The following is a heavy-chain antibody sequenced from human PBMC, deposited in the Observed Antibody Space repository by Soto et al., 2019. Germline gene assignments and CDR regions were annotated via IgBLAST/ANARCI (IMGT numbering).Heavy chain of an antibody. CDR2: ISSSSSTI. CDR1: GFPFSSYS. CDR3: ARERRLATIGVFDY. V-gene: IGHV3-48*02. Sequence: GGSLRLSCAASGFPFSSYSMNWVRQAPGKGLEWVSYISSSSSTIYYADSVKGRFTISRDNAKNSLYLQMNSLRDEDTAVYYCARERRLATIGVFDYWGQGTLVTVSS. D-gene: IGHD5-12*01. J-gene: IGHJ4*02.